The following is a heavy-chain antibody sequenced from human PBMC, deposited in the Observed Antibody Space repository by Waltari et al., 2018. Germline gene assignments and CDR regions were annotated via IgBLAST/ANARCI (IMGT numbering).Heavy chain of an antibody. J-gene: IGHJ6*03. CDR1: AYSISSTYC. V-gene: IGHV4-38-2*02. CDR3: ARESSATDYYMDV. Sequence: QVQLQESGPGLVKPSEALSLTCAVSAYSISSTYCWGWIRQPPGKGLEWIGSICHSGSTANNPPLKSRVSISVDTSKNQFSLKLSSVTAADTAVYYCARESSATDYYMDVWGKGTTVTVSS. CDR2: ICHSGST. D-gene: IGHD5-12*01.